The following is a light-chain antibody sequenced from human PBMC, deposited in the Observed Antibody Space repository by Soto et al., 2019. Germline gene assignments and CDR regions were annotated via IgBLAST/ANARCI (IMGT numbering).Light chain of an antibody. J-gene: IGLJ1*01. CDR2: DVS. V-gene: IGLV2-11*01. CDR1: SSDVGGYNY. Sequence: QSVLTQPRSVSGSPGQSVTISCTGTSSDVGGYNYVSWYQQHPGKAPKVMIYDVSKRPSGVPDRFSGSKSGNTASLTISGLQVEDEADYYCCSHAGSYTYVFGTGTKLTVL. CDR3: CSHAGSYTYV.